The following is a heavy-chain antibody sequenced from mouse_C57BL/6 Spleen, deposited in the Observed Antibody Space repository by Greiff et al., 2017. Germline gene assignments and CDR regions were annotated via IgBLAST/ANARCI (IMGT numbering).Heavy chain of an antibody. CDR3: ARSGANYGNSFDY. CDR2: IHPNSGST. J-gene: IGHJ2*01. CDR1: GYTFTSYW. D-gene: IGHD2-1*01. V-gene: IGHV1-64*01. Sequence: QVQLQQPGAELVKPGASVKLSCKASGYTFTSYWMHWVKQRPGQGLEWIGMIHPNSGSTNYNEKFKSKATLTVYKSSSTAYMQLSSLTSEDSAVYYCARSGANYGNSFDYWGQGTTLTVSS.